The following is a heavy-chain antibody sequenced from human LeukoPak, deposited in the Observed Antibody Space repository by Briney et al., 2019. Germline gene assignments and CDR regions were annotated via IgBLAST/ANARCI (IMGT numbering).Heavy chain of an antibody. V-gene: IGHV4-39*01. J-gene: IGHJ5*02. CDR3: ARGGVYYNWFDP. CDR2: IYYSGST. D-gene: IGHD3-16*01. Sequence: PSETLSLTCTVSGGSISSSSYYWGWIRQPPGKGLEWIGSIYYSGSTYYNPSLKSRVTISVDTSKNQFSLKLSSVTAADTAVYYCARGGVYYNWFDPWGQGTLVTVSS. CDR1: GGSISSSSYY.